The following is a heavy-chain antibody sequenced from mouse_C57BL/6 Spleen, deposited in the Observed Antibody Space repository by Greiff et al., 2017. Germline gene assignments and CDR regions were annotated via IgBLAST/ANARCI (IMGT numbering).Heavy chain of an antibody. Sequence: QVQLQQSGAELVRPGASVKLSCKASGYTFTSYGISWVKQRTGQGLEWIGEIYPRSGNTYYNEKFKGKATLTADKSSSTAYMELRSLTSEDSAVYFCARAVAWYFDVWGTGTTVTVSS. CDR3: ARAVAWYFDV. V-gene: IGHV1-81*01. J-gene: IGHJ1*03. CDR1: GYTFTSYG. D-gene: IGHD1-1*01. CDR2: IYPRSGNT.